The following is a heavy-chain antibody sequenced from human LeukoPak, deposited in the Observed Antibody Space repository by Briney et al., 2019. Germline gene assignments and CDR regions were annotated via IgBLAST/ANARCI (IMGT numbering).Heavy chain of an antibody. CDR2: ISGSGGST. V-gene: IGHV3-23*01. D-gene: IGHD4-23*01. J-gene: IGHJ4*02. CDR3: ARAEGYGGELDS. CDR1: GFTFSSYA. Sequence: HTGGSLRLSCAASGFTFSSYAMSWVRQAPGKGLEWVSAISGSGGSTYYADSVKGRFTISRENSKNRLYLQMNSLRAEDTAVYYCARAEGYGGELDSWGQGTLVTVSS.